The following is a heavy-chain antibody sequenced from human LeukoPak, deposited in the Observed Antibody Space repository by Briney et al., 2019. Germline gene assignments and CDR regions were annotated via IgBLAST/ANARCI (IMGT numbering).Heavy chain of an antibody. Sequence: GESLKISWKGSGYSFTSYWIGWVRQMPGKGLEWMGIIYPGDSDTRYSPSFQGQVTISADKSISTAYLQWSSLKASDTAMYYCATAYRGYCSSTSCYSGAFDIWGQGTMVTVSS. J-gene: IGHJ3*02. V-gene: IGHV5-51*01. CDR3: ATAYRGYCSSTSCYSGAFDI. CDR1: GYSFTSYW. D-gene: IGHD2-2*03. CDR2: IYPGDSDT.